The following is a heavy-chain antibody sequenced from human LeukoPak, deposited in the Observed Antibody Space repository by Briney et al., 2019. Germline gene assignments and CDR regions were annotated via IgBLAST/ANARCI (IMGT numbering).Heavy chain of an antibody. CDR1: GGSFSGYY. V-gene: IGHV4-34*01. CDR3: ARGPGTWYYY. J-gene: IGHJ4*02. CDR2: INHSGGT. Sequence: PSETLSLTCAVYGGSFSGYYWSWIRQPPGKGLEWIGEINHSGGTNYNPSLKSRVTISIDTSKNQFSLKLSSVTAADTAVYYCARGPGTWYYYWGQGILVTVSS. D-gene: IGHD6-13*01.